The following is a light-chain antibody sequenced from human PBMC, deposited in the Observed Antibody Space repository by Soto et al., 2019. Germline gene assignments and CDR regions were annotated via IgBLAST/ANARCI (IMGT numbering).Light chain of an antibody. CDR2: GAS. CDR1: QGISSY. Sequence: IQLTQSPSSLSASVGDRVTITCRASQGISSYLAWYQQKPGKAPKLLIYGASTLEGGVPFRFSGSGSGTDFTLIISSLQPADFATYYCQQLQTYPITFGQGTRLETK. V-gene: IGKV1-9*01. CDR3: QQLQTYPIT. J-gene: IGKJ5*01.